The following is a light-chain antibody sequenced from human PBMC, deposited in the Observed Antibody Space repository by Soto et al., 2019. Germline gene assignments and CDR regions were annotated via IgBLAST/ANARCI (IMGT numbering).Light chain of an antibody. V-gene: IGLV2-14*01. CDR3: NSYTSNNSRV. Sequence: QSALIQPASVSGSPGQSITISCTGTSRDVGGSNYVSWYQHHPHRAPKLLIYEVNYRPSGVSSRFSGSKSGNTASLTISGLQAEDEADYYCNSYTSNNSRVFGTGTKVTVL. CDR1: SRDVGGSNY. J-gene: IGLJ1*01. CDR2: EVN.